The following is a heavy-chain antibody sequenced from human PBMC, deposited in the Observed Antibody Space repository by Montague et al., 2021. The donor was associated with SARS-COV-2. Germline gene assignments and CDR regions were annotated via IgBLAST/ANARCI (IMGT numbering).Heavy chain of an antibody. Sequence: SETLSLTCTVSGGSISSYYWSWIRQPPAKGKEWMGYVYYSGSTNYNPSPTLRVPISVATSKYQFPLTLSSVTAAAAAVYYCARQSGRLWGIAVAGAFDYWGQGTLVTVSS. J-gene: IGHJ4*02. CDR2: VYYSGST. CDR3: ARQSGRLWGIAVAGAFDY. D-gene: IGHD6-19*01. CDR1: GGSISSYY. V-gene: IGHV4-59*08.